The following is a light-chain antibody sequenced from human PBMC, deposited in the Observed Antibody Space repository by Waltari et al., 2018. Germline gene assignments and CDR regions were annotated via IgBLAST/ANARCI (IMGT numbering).Light chain of an antibody. V-gene: IGLV3-21*04. Sequence: SYVLTQAPSVSVAPGETARITCGGNNIADKNVHWYQQKPGQAPVLVIFYDSDRPSGFPDRFSGSNSGNTATLTISRAEAGDEADYYCQVWDTSIDLSVFGTGTKVTVL. CDR1: NIADKN. CDR3: QVWDTSIDLSV. CDR2: YDS. J-gene: IGLJ1*01.